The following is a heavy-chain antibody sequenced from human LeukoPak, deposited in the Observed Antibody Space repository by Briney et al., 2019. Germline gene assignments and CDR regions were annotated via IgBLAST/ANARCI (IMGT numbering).Heavy chain of an antibody. CDR1: GGSISSYY. J-gene: IGHJ3*02. D-gene: IGHD3-3*01. CDR3: ARHFWQNYDAFDI. V-gene: IGHV4-59*08. CDR2: IYYSGST. Sequence: SETLSLTCTVSGGSISSYYWSWIRQPPGKGLEWIGYIYYSGSTKYNPSLESRVSISVDTSKNQFSLRLNSVTAADTAVYYCARHFWQNYDAFDIWGQGTMVTVSP.